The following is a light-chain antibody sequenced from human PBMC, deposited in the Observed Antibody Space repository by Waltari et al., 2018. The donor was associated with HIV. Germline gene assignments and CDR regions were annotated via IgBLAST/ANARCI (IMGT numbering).Light chain of an antibody. V-gene: IGLV3-19*01. CDR1: SLRDYY. Sequence: SSDLTQDPDVSVALGQTVRITCQGDSLRDYYASWYQQKPGQAPILVIYGNGDRHAGIPDRFTGSRSGITDSLTITGAQAEDEADYYCNSRDRSGNHRFAAGTTVTVL. CDR2: GNG. J-gene: IGLJ1*01. CDR3: NSRDRSGNHR.